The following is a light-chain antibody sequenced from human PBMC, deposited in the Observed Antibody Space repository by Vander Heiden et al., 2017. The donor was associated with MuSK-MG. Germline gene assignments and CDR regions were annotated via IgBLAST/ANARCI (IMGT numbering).Light chain of an antibody. CDR3: SSYTRSSTVI. J-gene: IGLJ2*01. V-gene: IGLV2-14*02. CDR1: SSDVGKYDL. Sequence: QSALTQPASVSGSPGQSITISCTGTSSDVGKYDLVSWYQQHPGKAPRLMMLDVNTRPSGISSRFSGSKSGNKAYLTISGLQAEDEADYHCSSYTRSSTVIFGGGTKLTVL. CDR2: DVN.